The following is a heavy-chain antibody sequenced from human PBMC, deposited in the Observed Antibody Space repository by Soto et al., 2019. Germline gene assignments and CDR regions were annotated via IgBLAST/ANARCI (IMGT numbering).Heavy chain of an antibody. CDR3: AKEGGYYDSSGYRAYYYYGMDV. D-gene: IGHD3-22*01. Sequence: LRLSCAASGFTFSSYGMHWVRQAPGKGLEWVAVISYDGSNKYYADSVKGRFTISRDNSKNTLYLQMNSLRAEDTAVYYCAKEGGYYDSSGYRAYYYYGMDVWGQGTTVTVSS. V-gene: IGHV3-30*18. CDR1: GFTFSSYG. CDR2: ISYDGSNK. J-gene: IGHJ6*02.